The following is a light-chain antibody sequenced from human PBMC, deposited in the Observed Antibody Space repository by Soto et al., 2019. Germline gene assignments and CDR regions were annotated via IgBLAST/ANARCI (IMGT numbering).Light chain of an antibody. J-gene: IGLJ3*02. CDR1: SSDIGSYNV. CDR3: SSYAGSTTFVV. V-gene: IGLV2-23*03. Sequence: QSVLTQPASVSGSPGQSITISCTGTSSDIGSYNVVSWYQQHPGKAPKLMIYAGSERPSGVSNRFSGSKSGNTASLTISGLQAEDEADYYCSSYAGSTTFVVFGGGTKLTVL. CDR2: AGS.